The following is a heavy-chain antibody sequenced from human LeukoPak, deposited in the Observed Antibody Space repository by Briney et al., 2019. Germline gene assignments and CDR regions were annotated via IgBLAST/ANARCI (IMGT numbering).Heavy chain of an antibody. CDR3: AADVPDWNPMGFDF. CDR1: GFTFSSAW. Sequence: GGSLRLSCAASGFTFSSAWMNWVRQAPGKGREWVGRIKSKNDGGTTDYIAPVKGRFTISRDDSRNTVYLQMNSLETEDTAAYYCAADVPDWNPMGFDFWGQGAQVTVSS. J-gene: IGHJ4*02. CDR2: IKSKNDGGTT. D-gene: IGHD1-1*01. V-gene: IGHV3-15*01.